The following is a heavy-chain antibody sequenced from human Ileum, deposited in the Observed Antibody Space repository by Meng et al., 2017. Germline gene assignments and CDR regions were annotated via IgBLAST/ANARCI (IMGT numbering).Heavy chain of an antibody. CDR2: IYHSGST. CDR1: GGSISSSNW. J-gene: IGHJ4*02. Sequence: QVPLQESGPGLVKPSGTLSLTCAVSGGSISSSNWWSWVRHPPGKGLEWIGEIYHSGSTNYNPSLKSRVTISVDKSKNQFSLKLSSVTAADTAVYYCASLRYNWNYSADYWGQGTLVTVSS. D-gene: IGHD1-7*01. CDR3: ASLRYNWNYSADY. V-gene: IGHV4-4*02.